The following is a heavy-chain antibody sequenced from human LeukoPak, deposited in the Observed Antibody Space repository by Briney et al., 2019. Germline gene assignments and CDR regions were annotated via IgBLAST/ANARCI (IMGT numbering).Heavy chain of an antibody. CDR1: GFTFSTYG. J-gene: IGHJ4*02. V-gene: IGHV3-NL1*01. D-gene: IGHD1-14*01. CDR2: IYSGGST. Sequence: GGSLRLSCAASGFTFSTYGMHWVRQAPGKGLEWVSVIYSGGSTYYADSVKGRFTISRDNSKNTLYLQMNSLRAEDTAVYYCARGSPGTASDYWGQGTLVTVSS. CDR3: ARGSPGTASDY.